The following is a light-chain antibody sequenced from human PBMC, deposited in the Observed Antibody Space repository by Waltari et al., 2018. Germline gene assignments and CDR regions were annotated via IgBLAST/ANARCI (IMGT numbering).Light chain of an antibody. CDR2: HNN. CDR1: RSNVGAGTD. CDR3: QSYDSSLAVWV. V-gene: IGLV1-40*01. J-gene: IGLJ3*02. Sequence: QSVLPQPPSVSGAPGLTVTISCTGRRSNVGAGTDVHWYQRLPGAAPKLLIFHNNHRPSGVPDRFSGSKSGSSASLAITGLRAEDEGDYFCQSYDSSLAVWVFGGGTKLTVL.